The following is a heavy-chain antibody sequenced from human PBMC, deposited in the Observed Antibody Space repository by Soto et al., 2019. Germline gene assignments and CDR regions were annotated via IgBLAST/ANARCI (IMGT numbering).Heavy chain of an antibody. D-gene: IGHD6-6*01. CDR2: IRSKAYGGTT. CDR3: TRAIAARPRYYYYYGMDV. V-gene: IGHV3-49*03. Sequence: PGGSLRLSCTASGFTFGDYAMSWFRQAPGKGLEWVGFIRSKAYGGTTEYAASAKGRFTISRDDSKSIAYLQMNSLKTEDTAVYYCTRAIAARPRYYYYYGMDVWGQGTTVTVSS. CDR1: GFTFGDYA. J-gene: IGHJ6*02.